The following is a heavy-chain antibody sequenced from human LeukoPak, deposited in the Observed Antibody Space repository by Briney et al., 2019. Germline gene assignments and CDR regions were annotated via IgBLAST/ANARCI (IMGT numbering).Heavy chain of an antibody. CDR3: ATLPYYYDSSGSYYFNY. J-gene: IGHJ4*02. CDR1: GFTFISYA. D-gene: IGHD3-22*01. Sequence: GTSLRLSCAASGFTFISYAIHWVRQAPGKGLEWVAVISFHGTDTFYADSVKGRFTISRDNSKNTLYLQMSSLRGDDTAVYYCATLPYYYDSSGSYYFNYWGQGTLVTVSS. V-gene: IGHV3-30*04. CDR2: ISFHGTDT.